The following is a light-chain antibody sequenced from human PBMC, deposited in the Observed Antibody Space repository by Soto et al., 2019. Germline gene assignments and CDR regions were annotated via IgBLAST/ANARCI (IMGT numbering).Light chain of an antibody. Sequence: EIVMTQSPATLSVSPGDRATLSCRASQSVRDNLAWYQQKPGQAPGLLIYGTSIRATGIPARFSGSGSDTEFTLTISSLQSEDFATYYCHQYDDWPLTFGPGTKVDIK. CDR1: QSVRDN. CDR3: HQYDDWPLT. J-gene: IGKJ3*01. CDR2: GTS. V-gene: IGKV3-15*01.